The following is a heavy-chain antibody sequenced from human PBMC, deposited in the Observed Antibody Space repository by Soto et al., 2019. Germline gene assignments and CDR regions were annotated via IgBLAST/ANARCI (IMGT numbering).Heavy chain of an antibody. CDR2: IIPIFGTA. D-gene: IGHD2-21*02. J-gene: IGHJ6*02. Sequence: QVQLVQSGAEVKKPGSSVKVSCKASGGTFSSYAISWVRQAPGQGLEWMGGIIPIFGTANYAQKFHGRVTITADESTSTAYMELSSLRSEDTAVYYCARDSGVTNYYYYGMDVWGQGTTVTVSS. CDR3: ARDSGVTNYYYYGMDV. V-gene: IGHV1-69*01. CDR1: GGTFSSYA.